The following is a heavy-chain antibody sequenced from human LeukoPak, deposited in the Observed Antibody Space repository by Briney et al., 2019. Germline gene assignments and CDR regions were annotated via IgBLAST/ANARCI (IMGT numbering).Heavy chain of an antibody. CDR3: AKEMESSTWYIDY. CDR2: ISASGGSR. Sequence: PGKSLRLSCAASGFTFSNYAMNWVRQAPGKGLEWVSAISASGGSRFYTDSVKGRFTIPRDNSKNTLFLLMNSLRVEDTAVYYCAKEMESSTWYIDYWGQGTLVSVSS. CDR1: GFTFSNYA. J-gene: IGHJ4*02. V-gene: IGHV3-23*01. D-gene: IGHD6-13*01.